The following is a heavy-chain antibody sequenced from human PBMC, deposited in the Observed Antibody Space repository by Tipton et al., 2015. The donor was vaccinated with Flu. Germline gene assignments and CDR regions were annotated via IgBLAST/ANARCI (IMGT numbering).Heavy chain of an antibody. V-gene: IGHV3-30*14. D-gene: IGHD1-14*01. J-gene: IGHJ4*02. CDR1: GFTFRTYP. Sequence: RSLRLSCAASGFTFRTYPMHWVRQAPGKGLEWVGIIYTGGTTYYADSVRGRFSISRDKAKNTLYLQMNSLRRDDTAVYYCARGGGTTTALDYWGQGTLVNVFS. CDR2: IYTGGTT. CDR3: ARGGGTTTALDY.